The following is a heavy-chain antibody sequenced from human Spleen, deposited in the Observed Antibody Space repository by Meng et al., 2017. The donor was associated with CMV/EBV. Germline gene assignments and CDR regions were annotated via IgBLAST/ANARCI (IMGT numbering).Heavy chain of an antibody. J-gene: IGHJ3*02. V-gene: IGHV3-15*01. D-gene: IGHD3-10*01. CDR3: AKDDTYGSGSPDAFDI. CDR1: GFTFSNAW. Sequence: GGSLRLSCAASGFTFSNAWMSWVRQAPGKGLEWVGRIKSKTDGGTTDYAAPVKGRFTISRDDSKNTLYLQMTSLRAEDTALYYCAKDDTYGSGSPDAFDIWGQGTMVTVSS. CDR2: IKSKTDGGTT.